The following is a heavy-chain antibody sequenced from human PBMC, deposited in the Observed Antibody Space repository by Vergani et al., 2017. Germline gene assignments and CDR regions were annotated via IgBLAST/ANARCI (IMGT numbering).Heavy chain of an antibody. Sequence: EVQLLESGGGLVQPGGSLRLSCAASGFTFSSYAMSWVRQAPGKGLEWVSVIYSGGSSTYYADSVKGRFTISRDNSKNTLYLQMNSLRAEDTAVYYCAKDYGYYDILTGMPMDVWGKGTTVTVSS. CDR3: AKDYGYYDILTGMPMDV. CDR1: GFTFSSYA. V-gene: IGHV3-23*03. J-gene: IGHJ6*04. D-gene: IGHD3-9*01. CDR2: IYSGGSST.